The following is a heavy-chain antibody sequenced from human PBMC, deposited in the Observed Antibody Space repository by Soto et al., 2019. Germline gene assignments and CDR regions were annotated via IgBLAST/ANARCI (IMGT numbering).Heavy chain of an antibody. CDR3: ASVEPLEMATITHSYWYFDL. J-gene: IGHJ2*01. CDR1: GGTFSSYA. D-gene: IGHD4-4*01. Sequence: QVQLVQSGAEVKKPGSSVKVSCKASGGTFSSYAISWVRQAPGQGLEWMGGIIPIFGTANYAQKFQGRVKITADESTSTAYMELSSLRSEDTAVYYCASVEPLEMATITHSYWYFDLWGRGTLVTVSS. V-gene: IGHV1-69*12. CDR2: IIPIFGTA.